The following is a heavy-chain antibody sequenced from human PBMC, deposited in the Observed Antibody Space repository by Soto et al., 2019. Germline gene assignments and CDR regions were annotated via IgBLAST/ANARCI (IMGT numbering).Heavy chain of an antibody. CDR2: MWYDGTNK. CDR3: ARDATFGTKGGSFDI. CDR1: GFTFRIYS. D-gene: IGHD3-16*01. J-gene: IGHJ4*02. Sequence: GGSLRLSCAASGFTFRIYSMHWVRQSPGKGLEWVAVMWYDGTNKYYGESVKGRFTISRDNSENTLYLQMNSLRVEDTAVYYCARDATFGTKGGSFDIWGQGTLVTVSS. V-gene: IGHV3-33*01.